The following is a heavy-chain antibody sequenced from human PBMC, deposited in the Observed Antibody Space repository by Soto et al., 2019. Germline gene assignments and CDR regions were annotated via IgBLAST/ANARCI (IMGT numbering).Heavy chain of an antibody. CDR1: GYPVSTYY. J-gene: IGHJ5*02. CDR3: ATLSTSQGLDP. D-gene: IGHD6-6*01. Sequence: GASGKVSCKTSGYPVSTYYMHWVRQAPGQGLEWMGMINPSGGSTSYAQKFQGRVTMTSDTSTSTVYMELSSLRSEDTALYYCATLSTSQGLDPWGPGTLFTVSS. V-gene: IGHV1-46*01. CDR2: INPSGGST.